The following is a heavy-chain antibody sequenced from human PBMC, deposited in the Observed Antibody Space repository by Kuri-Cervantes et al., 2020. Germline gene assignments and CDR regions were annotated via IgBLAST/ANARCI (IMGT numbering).Heavy chain of an antibody. V-gene: IGHV3-30-3*01. Sequence: GESLKISCAASGFTFSSYAMHWVRQAPGKGLEWVAVISYDGSNKYYADSVKGRFTISRDNSKNTLYLQMNSLKASDTAMYYCARPSSSGYYYVFIGAFDIWGQGTMVTVSS. D-gene: IGHD3-22*01. CDR1: GFTFSSYA. CDR2: ISYDGSNK. CDR3: ARPSSSGYYYVFIGAFDI. J-gene: IGHJ3*02.